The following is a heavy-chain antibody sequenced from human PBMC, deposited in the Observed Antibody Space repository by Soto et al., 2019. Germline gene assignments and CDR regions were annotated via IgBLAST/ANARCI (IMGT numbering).Heavy chain of an antibody. CDR3: ARLGITGKGYGMDV. J-gene: IGHJ6*02. D-gene: IGHD1-20*01. V-gene: IGHV4-31*03. CDR1: GGSISSGGYY. CDR2: IYYSGST. Sequence: QVQLQESGPGLVKPSQTLSLTCTVSGGSISSGGYYWSWIRQHPGKGLEWIGYIYYSGSTYYNPSLKRRVTISVDTSKNQFSLKLSSVTAADTAVYYCARLGITGKGYGMDVWGQGTTVTVSS.